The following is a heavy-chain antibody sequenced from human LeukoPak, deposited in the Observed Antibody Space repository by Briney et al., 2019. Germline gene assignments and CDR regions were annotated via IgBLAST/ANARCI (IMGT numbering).Heavy chain of an antibody. CDR1: GFTFSRYS. Sequence: GGSLRLSCAASGFTFSRYSINWVRQAPGRGLEWVSSITSSSSYIYYADSVKGRFTISRDNAKNSLYLQMNSLRAEDTAVYYCARTFVVVTAEDAFDIWGQGTMATVSS. CDR3: ARTFVVVTAEDAFDI. D-gene: IGHD2-21*02. CDR2: ITSSSSYI. V-gene: IGHV3-21*01. J-gene: IGHJ3*02.